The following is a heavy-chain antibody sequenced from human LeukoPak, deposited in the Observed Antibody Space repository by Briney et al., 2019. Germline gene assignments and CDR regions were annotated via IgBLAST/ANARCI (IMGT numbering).Heavy chain of an antibody. J-gene: IGHJ3*02. CDR1: GYTFTSYD. CDR3: ARNIGGYCSGGSCYSNAFDI. V-gene: IGHV1-8*03. D-gene: IGHD2-15*01. CDR2: MNPNSGNT. Sequence: GASVKVSCKASGYTFTSYDINWVRQATGQGLEWMGWMNPNSGNTGYAQKFQGRVTITRNTSISTAYMELSSLRSEDTAVYYCARNIGGYCSGGSCYSNAFDIWGQGTMVTVSS.